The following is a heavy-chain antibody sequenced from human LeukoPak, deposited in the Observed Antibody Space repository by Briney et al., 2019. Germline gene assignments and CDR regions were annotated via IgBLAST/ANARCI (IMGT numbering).Heavy chain of an antibody. CDR1: GGSISSYY. J-gene: IGHJ4*02. V-gene: IGHV4-4*07. D-gene: IGHD4-17*01. Sequence: PSETLSLTCTVSGGSISSYYWSWIRQPAGKGLEWIGRIYTSGSTNYNPSLKSRVTISVDTSKNQFSLKLSSVTVADTAVYYCAREPPTVRLFDFWGQGTLVTVSS. CDR3: AREPPTVRLFDF. CDR2: IYTSGST.